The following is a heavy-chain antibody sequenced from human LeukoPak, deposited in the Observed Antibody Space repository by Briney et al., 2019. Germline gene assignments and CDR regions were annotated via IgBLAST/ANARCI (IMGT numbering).Heavy chain of an antibody. CDR1: GFTFSSYA. Sequence: PGGSLRLSCAASGFTFSSYAMSWVRQAPGEGLEWVSSISGSGGSTYYANSVKGRFTISRDNSKNTLFLQMNSLRAEDTAVYYCAKDSVTGTIPFDYWGQGTLVTVSS. V-gene: IGHV3-23*01. CDR2: ISGSGGST. J-gene: IGHJ4*02. D-gene: IGHD1-20*01. CDR3: AKDSVTGTIPFDY.